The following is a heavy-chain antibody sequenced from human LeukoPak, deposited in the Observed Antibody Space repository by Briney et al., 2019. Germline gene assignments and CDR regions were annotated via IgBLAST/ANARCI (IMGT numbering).Heavy chain of an antibody. CDR3: ARARFFDF. CDR1: GFTVSNNY. Sequence: PGGSLRLSCAASGFTVSNNYMSWVRQAPGKGLEWVSVFYSGGGTYYADSVKGRFTISRDNFKNMLYLQMNSLRAEDTAVYYCARARFFDFWGQGTLVTVSS. V-gene: IGHV3-53*01. CDR2: FYSGGGT. J-gene: IGHJ4*02.